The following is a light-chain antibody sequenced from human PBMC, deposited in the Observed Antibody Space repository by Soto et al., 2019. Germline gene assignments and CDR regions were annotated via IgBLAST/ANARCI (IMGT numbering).Light chain of an antibody. J-gene: IGKJ1*01. Sequence: EIVMTQSPGTLSVSPGERATLSCRASQNIRSNLAWYQQKPGQTPRLLIYETSIRAPGIPARFSGSGSGTEFTLTISSLQSEDFAVYYCQQYNDWPPWTFGQGTKVDIK. CDR1: QNIRSN. CDR2: ETS. V-gene: IGKV3-15*01. CDR3: QQYNDWPPWT.